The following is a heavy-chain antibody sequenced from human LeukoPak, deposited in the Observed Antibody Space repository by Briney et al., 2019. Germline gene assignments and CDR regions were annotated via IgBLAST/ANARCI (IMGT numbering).Heavy chain of an antibody. J-gene: IGHJ4*02. CDR3: ARFGYVAAVDV. V-gene: IGHV3-7*01. D-gene: IGHD2-15*01. CDR2: IIPAGSET. CDR1: GFSFSAYW. Sequence: PGGSLRLSCAASGFSFSAYWMTWVRQAPGTGLEWEANIIPAGSETYYVDPVKGRFSISRDNAKNMVYLQMNSLRAEDTAVYHCARFGYVAAVDVWGQGTPVTVSS.